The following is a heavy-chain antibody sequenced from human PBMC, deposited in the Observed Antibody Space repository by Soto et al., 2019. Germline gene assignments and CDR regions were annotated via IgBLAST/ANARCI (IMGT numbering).Heavy chain of an antibody. Sequence: GGSLRLSCAASGFSFSNYGMHWVRQALGKGLEWVAFVSSDGNNKYYADSVKGRFTISRDNSKNTLYLQVDSLRVDDTAVYYCAKDRVIQLLPIWPDPWGQGTLVTVSS. D-gene: IGHD2-2*01. CDR2: VSSDGNNK. CDR1: GFSFSNYG. V-gene: IGHV3-30*18. CDR3: AKDRVIQLLPIWPDP. J-gene: IGHJ5*02.